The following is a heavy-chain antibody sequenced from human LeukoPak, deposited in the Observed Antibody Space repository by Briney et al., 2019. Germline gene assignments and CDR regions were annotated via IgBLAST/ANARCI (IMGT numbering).Heavy chain of an antibody. CDR3: ARGPDILTGYLHFDY. V-gene: IGHV3-23*01. J-gene: IGHJ4*02. CDR2: ISGSGGST. D-gene: IGHD3-9*01. Sequence: GGSLRLSCAASGFTFSSYAMSWVRQAPGKGLEWVSAISGSGGSTYYADSVKGRFTISRDNSKNTLYLQMNSLRAEDTAVYYCARGPDILTGYLHFDYWGQGTLVTVSS. CDR1: GFTFSSYA.